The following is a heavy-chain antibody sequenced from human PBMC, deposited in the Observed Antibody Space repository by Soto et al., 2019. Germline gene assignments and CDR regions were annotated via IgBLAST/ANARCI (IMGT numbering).Heavy chain of an antibody. CDR1: GYTFTGYY. D-gene: IGHD2-2*01. CDR2: INPNSGGT. Sequence: ASVKVSCKASGYTFTGYYMHWVRQAPGQGLEWMGWINPNSGGTNYAQKFQGRVTMTRDTSISTAYMELSRLRSDDTAVYYCARPAEQYCSSTSCYHAPADWFDPWGQGTLVTVSS. CDR3: ARPAEQYCSSTSCYHAPADWFDP. V-gene: IGHV1-2*02. J-gene: IGHJ5*02.